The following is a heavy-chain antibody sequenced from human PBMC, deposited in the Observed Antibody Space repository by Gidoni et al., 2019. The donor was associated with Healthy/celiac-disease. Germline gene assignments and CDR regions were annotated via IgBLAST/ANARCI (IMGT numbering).Heavy chain of an antibody. Sequence: EVQLVESGGGLVKPGGSLSLSCAASGFTLSNDWMRWVRQAPGKGLEWVGRIKSKTDGGTTDYAAPVKGRFTISRDDSKNTLYLQMNSLKTEDTAVYYCTTEGDYYDSSGYYPLDYWGQGTLVTVSS. CDR1: GFTLSNDW. V-gene: IGHV3-15*01. CDR3: TTEGDYYDSSGYYPLDY. CDR2: IKSKTDGGTT. J-gene: IGHJ4*02. D-gene: IGHD3-22*01.